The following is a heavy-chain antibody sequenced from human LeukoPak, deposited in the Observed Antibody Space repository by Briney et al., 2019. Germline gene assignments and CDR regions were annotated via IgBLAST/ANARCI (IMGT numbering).Heavy chain of an antibody. CDR2: INHSGST. V-gene: IGHV4-34*01. Sequence: SETLSLTCAVYGGSFSGYYWSWIRQPPGRGLEWIGEINHSGSTNYNPSLKSRVTISVDTSKNQFSLKLSSVTAADTAVYYCAGLYYYGSGSSFDYWGQGTLVTVSS. CDR3: AGLYYYGSGSSFDY. J-gene: IGHJ4*02. D-gene: IGHD3-10*01. CDR1: GGSFSGYY.